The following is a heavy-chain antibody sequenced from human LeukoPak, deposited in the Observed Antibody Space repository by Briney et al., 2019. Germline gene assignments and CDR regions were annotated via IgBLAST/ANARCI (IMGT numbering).Heavy chain of an antibody. CDR1: GYTFASYD. Sequence: ASVTVSFKASGYTFASYDINWVRQAPGQGPEWMGWMNPNSGNTAYAQKFQGRITMTRSPSTSTAYMELRSLRSEDTAVYYCARYPPAIPNDYWGQGTLVTVSS. D-gene: IGHD2-2*02. V-gene: IGHV1-8*01. CDR3: ARYPPAIPNDY. CDR2: MNPNSGNT. J-gene: IGHJ4*02.